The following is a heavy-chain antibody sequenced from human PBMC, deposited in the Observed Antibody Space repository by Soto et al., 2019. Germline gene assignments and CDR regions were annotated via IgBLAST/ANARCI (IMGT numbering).Heavy chain of an antibody. J-gene: IGHJ6*02. CDR3: ARDKQWLVRGYYYGMDV. V-gene: IGHV3-21*01. CDR1: GFTFSSYS. Sequence: EVQLVESGGGLVKPGGSLRLSCAASGFTFSSYSMNWVRQAPGKGLEWVSSISSSSSYIYYADSVKGRFTISRDNAKNSLYLQMNSLRAEDTAVYYWARDKQWLVRGYYYGMDVWGQGTTVTVSS. CDR2: ISSSSSYI. D-gene: IGHD6-19*01.